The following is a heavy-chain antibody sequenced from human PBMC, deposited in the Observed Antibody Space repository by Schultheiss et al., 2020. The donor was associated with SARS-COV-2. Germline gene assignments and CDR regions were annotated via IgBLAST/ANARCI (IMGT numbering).Heavy chain of an antibody. V-gene: IGHV3-9*01. CDR3: ARAGYGSGSWEDVFDY. D-gene: IGHD3-10*01. Sequence: SLKISCAASGFTFSSYAMHWVRQAPGKGLEWVSGISWNSGSIGYADSVKGRFTISRDNSKNTLYLQMNSLKAEDTAVYYCARAGYGSGSWEDVFDYWGQGTLVTVSS. CDR1: GFTFSSYA. J-gene: IGHJ4*02. CDR2: ISWNSGSI.